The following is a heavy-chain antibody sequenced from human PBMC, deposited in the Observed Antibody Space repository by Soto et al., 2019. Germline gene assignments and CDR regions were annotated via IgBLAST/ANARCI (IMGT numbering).Heavy chain of an antibody. D-gene: IGHD6-13*01. CDR2: IISIFGTA. Sequence: QVQLVQSGAEVKKPGSSVKVSCKASGGTFSSYAISWVRQAPGQGLEWIGGIISIFGTATYAQKFQGRVKITADESTSTAYMELSSMRSEDAAVYYCAGHGAAAGKWWFDPWGQGTLVTVSS. CDR1: GGTFSSYA. CDR3: AGHGAAAGKWWFDP. V-gene: IGHV1-69*01. J-gene: IGHJ5*02.